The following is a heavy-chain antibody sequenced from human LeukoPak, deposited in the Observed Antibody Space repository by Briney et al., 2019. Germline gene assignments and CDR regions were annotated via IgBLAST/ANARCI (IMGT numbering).Heavy chain of an antibody. CDR3: ARQGGSSSWYGDAFDI. CDR1: GFTFSSYS. Sequence: PGGSLRLSCAASGFTFSSYSMNWFRQAPGKWLEWVSSITSSSSYIYYADSVKGRFTISRDNAKNSLYLQMDSLRAEDTAVYYCARQGGSSSWYGDAFDIWGQGTMVTVSS. V-gene: IGHV3-21*01. D-gene: IGHD6-13*01. J-gene: IGHJ3*02. CDR2: ITSSSSYI.